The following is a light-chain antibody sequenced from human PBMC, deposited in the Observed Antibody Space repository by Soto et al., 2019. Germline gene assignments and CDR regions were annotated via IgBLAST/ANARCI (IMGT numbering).Light chain of an antibody. Sequence: ENVLTQSPGTLSLSPGERATLSCRASQSVSSSYLAWYQQKPGQAPRLLIYGASSRATGIPDRFSGSGSGTDFTLTISRLEPEDFAVYYCQQYASSPYTFGQGTKLEI. CDR1: QSVSSSY. V-gene: IGKV3-20*01. J-gene: IGKJ2*01. CDR2: GAS. CDR3: QQYASSPYT.